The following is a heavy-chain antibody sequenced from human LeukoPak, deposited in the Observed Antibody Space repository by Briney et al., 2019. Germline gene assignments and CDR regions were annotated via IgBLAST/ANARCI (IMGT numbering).Heavy chain of an antibody. D-gene: IGHD3-22*01. CDR2: ISSSSSYI. CDR1: GFSFSTYT. CDR3: ARRVGDDSSGYYYYGMDV. J-gene: IGHJ6*02. V-gene: IGHV3-21*01. Sequence: PGGSLRLSCAASGFSFSTYTMNWVRQAPGKGLDWVSSISSSSSYIYYADSVKGRFTISRDNAKNSLYLQMNSLRAEDTAVYYCARRVGDDSSGYYYYGMDVWGQGTTVTVSS.